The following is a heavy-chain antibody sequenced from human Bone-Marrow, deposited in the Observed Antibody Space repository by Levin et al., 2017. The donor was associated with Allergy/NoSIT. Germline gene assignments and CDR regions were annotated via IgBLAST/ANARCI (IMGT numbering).Heavy chain of an antibody. V-gene: IGHV3-30-3*01. D-gene: IGHD6-19*01. CDR1: GFPFRNFA. Sequence: LSLTCAASGFPFRNFAMHWVRQAPGKGLEWVASIPHDAANTYYTDSVRGRFTISRDNSKNTLFVEMNSLRVEDTAVYYCARGPGLAVGKGFFDSWGQGTLVTVSS. J-gene: IGHJ5*01. CDR2: IPHDAANT. CDR3: ARGPGLAVGKGFFDS.